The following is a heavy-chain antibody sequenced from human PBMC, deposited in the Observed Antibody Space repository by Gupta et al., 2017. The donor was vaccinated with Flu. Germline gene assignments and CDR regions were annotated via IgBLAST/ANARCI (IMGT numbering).Heavy chain of an antibody. CDR3: ARTLGSYSTGACDY. Sequence: SGSTFAHNWIGWVRQMPGKGLEWLGIIYPGDSDTRYSPSFQGQVTISADKSFSTVYLQWSSLKASDTAMYYCARTLGSYSTGACDYWGQGTRVTVSS. D-gene: IGHD1-26*01. CDR2: IYPGDSDT. CDR1: GSTFAHNW. J-gene: IGHJ4*02. V-gene: IGHV5-51*01.